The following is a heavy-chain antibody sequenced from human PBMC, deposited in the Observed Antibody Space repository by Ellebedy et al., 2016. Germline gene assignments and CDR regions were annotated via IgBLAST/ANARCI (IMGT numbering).Heavy chain of an antibody. CDR2: IYYSGST. Sequence: SETLSLXXTVSGGSLTNRGAYWSWIRQPPGRQPEWIGYIYYSGSTKFNPSLKSRVTISVDTSKNQFSLKLSSVTAADTAVYYCARKYYYDSGSYWGSYYYYYYMDVWGKGTTVTVSS. J-gene: IGHJ6*03. V-gene: IGHV4-61*08. CDR1: GGSLTNRGAY. D-gene: IGHD3-10*01. CDR3: ARKYYYDSGSYWGSYYYYYYMDV.